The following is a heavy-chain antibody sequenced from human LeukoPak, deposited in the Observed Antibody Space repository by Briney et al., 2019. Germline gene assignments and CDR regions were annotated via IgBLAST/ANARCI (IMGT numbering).Heavy chain of an antibody. CDR2: IYYSGNT. D-gene: IGHD4-17*01. CDR3: ATITGMTTVTSGDWFDP. CDR1: GVSISSSNSY. Sequence: PSETLSLTCTVSGVSISSSNSYWGWIRQPPGKGLEWIGSIYYSGNTYYNASLKSQVSISIDTSKNQFSLKLSSVTAADTAVYYCATITGMTTVTSGDWFDPWGQGTLVTVSS. V-gene: IGHV4-39*01. J-gene: IGHJ5*02.